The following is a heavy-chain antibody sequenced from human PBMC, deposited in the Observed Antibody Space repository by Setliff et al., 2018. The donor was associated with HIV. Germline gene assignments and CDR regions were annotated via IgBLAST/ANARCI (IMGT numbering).Heavy chain of an antibody. CDR2: TYYRSKWYN. Sequence: SQTLSLTCAISGDTISSNSVSWNWIRQSPSRGLEWLGRTYYRSKWYNDYAVSVKSRMTLNPDTSKNQFSLQLNSVTPEDTAVYFCARGNSTKRGFDYWGLGTLVTV. CDR1: GDTISSNSVS. V-gene: IGHV6-1*01. CDR3: ARGNSTKRGFDY. J-gene: IGHJ4*02. D-gene: IGHD3-10*01.